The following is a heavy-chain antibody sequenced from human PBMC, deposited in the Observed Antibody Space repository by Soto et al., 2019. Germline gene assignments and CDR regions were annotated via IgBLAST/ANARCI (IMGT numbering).Heavy chain of an antibody. CDR3: AMTSGPSDLYY. J-gene: IGHJ4*02. D-gene: IGHD4-4*01. CDR2: ISYDGRNK. CDR1: GFTFSSYG. V-gene: IGHV3-30*03. Sequence: QVQLVESGGGVVQPGRSLRLSCAASGFTFSSYGMHWVLQAPGKGLEWVAVISYDGRNKYYADSVKGRFTISRDNAKNPLSMQMNSLRAEETAVYYCAMTSGPSDLYYWGQGPLVTLSS.